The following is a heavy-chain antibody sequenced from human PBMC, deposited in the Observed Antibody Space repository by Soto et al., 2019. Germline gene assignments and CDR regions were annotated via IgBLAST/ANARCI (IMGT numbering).Heavy chain of an antibody. CDR1: GFIVSNSY. CDR3: ARGIGEYYSYGMDV. D-gene: IGHD2-15*01. J-gene: IGHJ6*02. CDR2: IYSGGST. Sequence: GGSLRLSCAASGFIVSNSYMIWVRQAPGKGLEWVSVIYSGGSTYYADSVKGRFTISRDNTKNTMYLQMNSLRAEDTAVYYCARGIGEYYSYGMDVWGQGTTVTSP. V-gene: IGHV3-53*01.